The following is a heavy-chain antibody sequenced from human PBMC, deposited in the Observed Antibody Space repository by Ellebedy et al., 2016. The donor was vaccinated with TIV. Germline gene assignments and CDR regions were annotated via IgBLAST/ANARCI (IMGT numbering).Heavy chain of an antibody. D-gene: IGHD4-17*01. Sequence: GESLKISCAASGFRFRSYWMSWVRQAPGKGLEWVANIYQDGSDQYYVDSVKGRFTISRDNAKKSLFLQMNSLRVEDTAVYYCARRGSYGDYAVQVNSWFDPWGQGTLVTVSS. CDR2: IYQDGSDQ. V-gene: IGHV3-7*01. CDR3: ARRGSYGDYAVQVNSWFDP. CDR1: GFRFRSYW. J-gene: IGHJ5*02.